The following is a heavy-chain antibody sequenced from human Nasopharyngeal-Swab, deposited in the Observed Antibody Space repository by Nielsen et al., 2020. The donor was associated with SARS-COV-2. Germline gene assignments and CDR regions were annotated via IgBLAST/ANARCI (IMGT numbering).Heavy chain of an antibody. D-gene: IGHD3-3*01. CDR1: GFTFSSYW. V-gene: IGHV3-7*01. CDR3: ARDSSSAYDFWSGYYAPNDYYYYYGMDV. Sequence: GESLKISCAASGFTFSSYWMSWVRQAPGKGLEWVANIKQDGSEKYYVDSVKGRFTISRDNAKNSLYLQMNSMRAEDTAVYYCARDSSSAYDFWSGYYAPNDYYYYYGMDVWGQGTTVTVSS. J-gene: IGHJ6*02. CDR2: IKQDGSEK.